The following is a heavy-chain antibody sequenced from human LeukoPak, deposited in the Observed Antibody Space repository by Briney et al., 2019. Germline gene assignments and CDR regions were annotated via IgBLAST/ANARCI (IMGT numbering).Heavy chain of an antibody. CDR1: GFTFTNYW. CDR2: ISYDGSNK. CDR3: ARETGSAVGSTDFDY. J-gene: IGHJ4*02. V-gene: IGHV3-30-3*01. Sequence: GGSLRLPCAASGFTFTNYWMSWVRQAPGKGLEWVAVISYDGSNKYYADSVKGRFTISRDNSKNTLYLQMNSLRAEDTAVYYCARETGSAVGSTDFDYWGQGTLVTVSS. D-gene: IGHD4-17*01.